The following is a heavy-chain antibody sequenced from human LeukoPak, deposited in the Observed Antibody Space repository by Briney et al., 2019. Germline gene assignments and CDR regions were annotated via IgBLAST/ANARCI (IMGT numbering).Heavy chain of an antibody. V-gene: IGHV3-21*04. D-gene: IGHD3-10*01. Sequence: GGSLRLSCAASGFTFTIYSMNWVRQAPGKGLEWVSSIDSSSRNINYADSVKGRFTISRDNAKNALYLQMNSLRAEDTAVYYCAKGGSYYTSSWFDPWGQGTLVTVSS. CDR1: GFTFTIYS. J-gene: IGHJ5*02. CDR2: IDSSSRNI. CDR3: AKGGSYYTSSWFDP.